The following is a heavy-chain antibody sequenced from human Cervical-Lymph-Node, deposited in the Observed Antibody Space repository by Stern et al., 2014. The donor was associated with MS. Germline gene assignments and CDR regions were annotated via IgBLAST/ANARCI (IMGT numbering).Heavy chain of an antibody. D-gene: IGHD2-15*01. J-gene: IGHJ3*02. CDR1: GGSISSGGYY. CDR3: ARLSPKYSKEDFDI. Sequence: VQLVESGPGLVKPSQTLSLTCTVSGGSISSGGYYWSWIRQHPGKGLEWIGYIYYSGSTYYNPSLKSRVTISVDTSKNQFSLKLSSVTAADTAVYYCARLSPKYSKEDFDIWGQGTMVTVSS. CDR2: IYYSGST. V-gene: IGHV4-31*03.